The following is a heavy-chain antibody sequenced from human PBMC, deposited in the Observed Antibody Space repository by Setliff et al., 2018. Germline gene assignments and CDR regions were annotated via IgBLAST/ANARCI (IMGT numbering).Heavy chain of an antibody. V-gene: IGHV4-34*01. CDR3: RFWSGYYKNDY. CDR1: GGSLGDYY. D-gene: IGHD3-3*01. J-gene: IGHJ4*02. CDR2: INHSGST. Sequence: LSPTCTVYGGSLGDYYWGWVRQPPGKGLEWIGEINHSGSTNSIPSLKSRLTISVDTSKNQFSLKLSSVTAADTAMYYCRFWSGYYKNDYWGQGTLVTVSS.